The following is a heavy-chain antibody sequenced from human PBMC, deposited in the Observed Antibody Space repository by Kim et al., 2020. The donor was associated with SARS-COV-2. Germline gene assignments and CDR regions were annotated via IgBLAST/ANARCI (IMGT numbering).Heavy chain of an antibody. D-gene: IGHD2-2*01. V-gene: IGHV3-21*01. Sequence: GGSLRLSCAASGFTFSSYSMNWVRQAPGKGLEWVSSIISSSSYIYYADSVKGRFTISRDNAKNSLYLQMNSLRAEDTAVYYCARDRDDIVVVPAAMRLSQYSSSWYGYFQHWGQGTLVTVSS. CDR3: ARDRDDIVVVPAAMRLSQYSSSWYGYFQH. J-gene: IGHJ1*01. CDR2: IISSSSYI. CDR1: GFTFSSYS.